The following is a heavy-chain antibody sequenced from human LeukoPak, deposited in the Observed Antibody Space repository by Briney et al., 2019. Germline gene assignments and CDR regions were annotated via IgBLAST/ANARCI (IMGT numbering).Heavy chain of an antibody. Sequence: GGSLRLSCAASGFTFSNYWMNWVRQAPGKGLECLANIKQDGSETYYADSVKGRFTISRDNAKNSLYLQMNSLRAEDTALYYCVREGNYVFDYWGQGALVTVSS. V-gene: IGHV3-7*01. CDR3: VREGNYVFDY. CDR2: IKQDGSET. J-gene: IGHJ4*02. D-gene: IGHD3-16*01. CDR1: GFTFSNYW.